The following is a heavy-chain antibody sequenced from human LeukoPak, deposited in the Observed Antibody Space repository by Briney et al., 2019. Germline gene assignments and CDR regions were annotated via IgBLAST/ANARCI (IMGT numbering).Heavy chain of an antibody. CDR1: GGSISSYY. CDR2: IYYSGST. Sequence: SETLSLTCTVSGGSISSYYWSWIRQPPGKGLEWIGYIYYSGSTNYNPSLKSRVTMSVDTSKNQFSLKLSSVTAADTAVYYCARDLSGWYGAFDIWGQGTMVTVSS. V-gene: IGHV4-59*12. D-gene: IGHD6-19*01. J-gene: IGHJ3*02. CDR3: ARDLSGWYGAFDI.